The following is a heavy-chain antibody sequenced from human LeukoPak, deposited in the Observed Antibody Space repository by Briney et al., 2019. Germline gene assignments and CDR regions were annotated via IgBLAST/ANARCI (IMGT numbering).Heavy chain of an antibody. D-gene: IGHD1-26*01. J-gene: IGHJ1*01. V-gene: IGHV3-15*01. CDR3: TTGIEWELIALEYFQH. CDR2: IKSKTDGGTT. Sequence: NPGGSLRLSCAASGFTFSNAWMSWVRQAPGKGLEWVGRIKSKTDGGTTDYAAPVKGRFTISRDDSKNTLYLQMNSLKTEDTAVYYCTTGIEWELIALEYFQHWGQGTLVTVSS. CDR1: GFTFSNAW.